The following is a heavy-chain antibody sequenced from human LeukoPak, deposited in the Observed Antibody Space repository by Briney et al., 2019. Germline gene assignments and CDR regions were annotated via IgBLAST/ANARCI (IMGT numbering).Heavy chain of an antibody. V-gene: IGHV3-21*01. CDR3: AREGSDGFDI. Sequence: PGGSPRLSCAASGFTFSTYTMNWVRQAPGKGLEWVSSIIRSSSYIYYADSVKGRFTISRDNAKNSLYLQMNSLRAEDTAVYYCAREGSDGFDIWGQGTMVTVSS. CDR1: GFTFSTYT. CDR2: IIRSSSYI. J-gene: IGHJ3*02.